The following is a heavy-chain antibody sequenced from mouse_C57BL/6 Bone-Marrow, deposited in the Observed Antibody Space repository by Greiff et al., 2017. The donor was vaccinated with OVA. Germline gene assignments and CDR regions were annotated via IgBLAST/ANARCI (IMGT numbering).Heavy chain of an antibody. CDR2: INPNNGGT. CDR3: ASKEHSNYPFAY. Sequence: VQLQQSGPELVKPGASVKISCKASGYTFTDYYMNWVKQSHGKSLEWIGDINPNNGGTSYNQKFKGKATLTVDKSSSTDYRRLRSLTSEDSAVYYCASKEHSNYPFAYWGQGTLVTVSA. V-gene: IGHV1-26*01. D-gene: IGHD2-5*01. J-gene: IGHJ3*01. CDR1: GYTFTDYY.